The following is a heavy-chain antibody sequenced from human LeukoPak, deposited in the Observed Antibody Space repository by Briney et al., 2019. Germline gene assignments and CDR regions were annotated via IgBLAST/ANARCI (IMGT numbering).Heavy chain of an antibody. D-gene: IGHD5/OR15-5a*01. CDR2: ISTSGRAT. CDR3: AKARGSSVYEQFDY. CDR1: GFTVSSNY. J-gene: IGHJ4*02. Sequence: PGGSLRLSCAASGFTVSSNYMTWVRQAPEKGLQWVSTISTSGRATYYADSVEGRFTISRDNSKNTLYLQMNSLRADDTAVYYCAKARGSSVYEQFDYWGQGTQVTVSP. V-gene: IGHV3-23*01.